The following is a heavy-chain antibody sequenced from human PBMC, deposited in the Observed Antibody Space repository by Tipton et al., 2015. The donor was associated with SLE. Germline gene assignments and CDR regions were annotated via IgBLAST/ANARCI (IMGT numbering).Heavy chain of an antibody. D-gene: IGHD3-22*01. CDR1: GFTFSSYG. V-gene: IGHV3-33*01. Sequence: RSLRLSCAASGFTFSSYGMHWVRQAPGKGLEWVAFIRYDGSNKYYADSVKGRFTISRDNSKNTLYLQMNSLRAEDTAVYYCARVKVGGNWFDPWGQGTLVTVSS. CDR2: IRYDGSNK. CDR3: ARVKVGGNWFDP. J-gene: IGHJ5*02.